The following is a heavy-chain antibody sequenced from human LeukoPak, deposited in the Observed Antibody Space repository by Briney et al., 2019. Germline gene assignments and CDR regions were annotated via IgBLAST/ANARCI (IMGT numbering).Heavy chain of an antibody. CDR3: ATVSVGATPGF. J-gene: IGHJ4*02. CDR1: GYTFTGYY. D-gene: IGHD1-26*01. V-gene: IGHV1-2*02. CDR2: INPNSGGT. Sequence: ASVKVSCKASGYTFTGYYMHWVRQAPGQGLEWMGWINPNSGGTNYAQKFQGRVTMTEDTSTDTAYMELSSLRSEDTAVYYCATVSVGATPGFWGQGTLVTVSS.